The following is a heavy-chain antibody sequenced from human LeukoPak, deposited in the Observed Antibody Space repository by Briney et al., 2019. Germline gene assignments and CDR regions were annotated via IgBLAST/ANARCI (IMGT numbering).Heavy chain of an antibody. J-gene: IGHJ4*02. Sequence: SETLSLTCTVSGGSISSYYWSWIRQPPGKGLEWIGYIYYSGSTNYNPSLKSRVTISVDTSKNQFSLKLSSVTAADTAVYYCARHCGGDCYSYYFDYWGQGTLVTVSS. CDR1: GGSISSYY. V-gene: IGHV4-59*08. D-gene: IGHD2-21*01. CDR3: ARHCGGDCYSYYFDY. CDR2: IYYSGST.